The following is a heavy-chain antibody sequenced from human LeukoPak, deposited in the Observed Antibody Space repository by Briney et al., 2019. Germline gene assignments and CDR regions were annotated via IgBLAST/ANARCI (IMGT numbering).Heavy chain of an antibody. CDR2: INSDGSST. CDR1: GFTFSSYW. Sequence: GGSLRLSRAASGFTFSSYWMHWVRQAPGKGLVWVSRINSDGSSTSYADSVKGRFTISRDNAKNTLYLQMNSLRAEDTAVYYCARERTLSGWYLPFDYWGQGTLVTVSS. CDR3: ARERTLSGWYLPFDY. D-gene: IGHD6-19*01. V-gene: IGHV3-74*01. J-gene: IGHJ4*02.